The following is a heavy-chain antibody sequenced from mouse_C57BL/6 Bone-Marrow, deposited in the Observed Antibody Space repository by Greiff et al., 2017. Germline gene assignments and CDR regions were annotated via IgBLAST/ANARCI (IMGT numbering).Heavy chain of an antibody. V-gene: IGHV1-26*01. CDR2: INPNTGGT. Sequence: EVHLMESGPELVKPGASVKISCKASGYTFTDYYMNWVKQSHGKSLEWIGDINPNTGGTSYNQKFKGKATLTVDKSSSTAYMELRSLTSEDSAVYYCARFYAMDYWGQGTSVTVSS. CDR1: GYTFTDYY. J-gene: IGHJ4*01. CDR3: ARFYAMDY.